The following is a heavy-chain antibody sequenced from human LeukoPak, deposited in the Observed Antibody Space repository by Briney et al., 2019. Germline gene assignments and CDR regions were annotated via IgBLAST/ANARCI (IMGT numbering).Heavy chain of an antibody. CDR3: AATGAYYGMDV. D-gene: IGHD1-1*01. CDR1: GYTFTSYA. CDR2: INAGNGNT. Sequence: ASVKVSCKASGYTFTSYAMNWVRQAPGQRLEWMGWINAGNGNTKYSQKFQGRVTITRDTSASTAYMELSSLRSEGTAVYYCAATGAYYGMDVWGQGTTVTVSS. J-gene: IGHJ6*02. V-gene: IGHV1-3*01.